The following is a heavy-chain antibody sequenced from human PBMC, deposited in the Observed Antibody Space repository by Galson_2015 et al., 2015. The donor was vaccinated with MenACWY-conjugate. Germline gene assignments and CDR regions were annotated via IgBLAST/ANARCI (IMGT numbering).Heavy chain of an antibody. CDR2: ISSSGSNT. D-gene: IGHD7-27*01. CDR1: GFTFINYA. Sequence: SLRLSCAAPGFTFINYAVAWVRQPPGKGLEWVSAISSSGSNTYYADSARGRFAISRDNSKNTVYLHLSSLRAEDTAIYFCARRTDWGTDQRPDLDFWGQGTLVTVSS. J-gene: IGHJ4*02. CDR3: ARRTDWGTDQRPDLDF. V-gene: IGHV3-23*01.